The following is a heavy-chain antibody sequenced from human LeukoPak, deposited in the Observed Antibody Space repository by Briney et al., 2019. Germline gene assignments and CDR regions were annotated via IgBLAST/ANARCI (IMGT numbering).Heavy chain of an antibody. Sequence: PSETLSLTCAVYGGSFSGYYWSWIRQPPGKGLEWIGEINHSGSTNYNPSLKSRVTISVDTSKNQFSLKLSSVTAADTAVYYCARGYYGPLYYYYYYMDVWGKGTTVTISS. D-gene: IGHD3-10*01. CDR2: INHSGST. V-gene: IGHV4-34*01. J-gene: IGHJ6*03. CDR3: ARGYYGPLYYYYYYMDV. CDR1: GGSFSGYY.